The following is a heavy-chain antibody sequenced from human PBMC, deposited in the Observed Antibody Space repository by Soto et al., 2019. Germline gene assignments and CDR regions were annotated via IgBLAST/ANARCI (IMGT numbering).Heavy chain of an antibody. CDR3: ARVRSYSYGQGYGMDV. D-gene: IGHD5-18*01. V-gene: IGHV3-21*01. CDR2: ISSSSGYI. CDR1: GFTFGTYS. Sequence: EVQLVESGGGLVKPGGSLRLSCAASGFTFGTYSMNWVRQAPGKGLEWVSSISSSSGYIYYADSVKGRFTISRDDAKNSLSLQMNSLRAEDTAVYYCARVRSYSYGQGYGMDVWGQGTTVTVSS. J-gene: IGHJ6*02.